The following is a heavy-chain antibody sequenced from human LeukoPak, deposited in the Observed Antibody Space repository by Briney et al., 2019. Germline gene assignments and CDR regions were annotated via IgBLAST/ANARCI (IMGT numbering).Heavy chain of an antibody. CDR3: ARSVDTAMVFDY. D-gene: IGHD5-18*01. Sequence: PSETLSLTCTASGGSISSYYWSWIRQPPGKGLEWIGYIYYSGSTNYNPSLKSRVTISVDTSKNQFSLKLSSVTAADTAVYYCARSVDTAMVFDYWGQGTLVTVSS. V-gene: IGHV4-59*08. J-gene: IGHJ4*02. CDR1: GGSISSYY. CDR2: IYYSGST.